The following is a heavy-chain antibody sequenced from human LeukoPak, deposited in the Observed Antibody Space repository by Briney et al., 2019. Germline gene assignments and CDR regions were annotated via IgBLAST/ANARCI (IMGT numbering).Heavy chain of an antibody. CDR3: ARDRYYGSVYYYGMDV. D-gene: IGHD3-10*01. Sequence: ASAKVSCKASGYTFTGYYMHWVRQAPGQGLEWMGWINPNSGGTNYAQKFQGWVTMTRDTSISTAYMELSRLRSDDMAVYYCARDRYYGSVYYYGMDVWGQGTTVTVSS. V-gene: IGHV1-2*04. J-gene: IGHJ6*02. CDR2: INPNSGGT. CDR1: GYTFTGYY.